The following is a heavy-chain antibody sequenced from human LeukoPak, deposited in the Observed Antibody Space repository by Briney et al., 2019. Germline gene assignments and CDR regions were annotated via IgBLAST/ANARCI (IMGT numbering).Heavy chain of an antibody. CDR2: IYPCDSDV. Sequence: GESLKISCKGSGYNFTTYWIGWVRQMPGQGLEWIGIIYPCDSDVRYSPSFQGQVSISTDNSITTAYLQWSVLQASDTAMYYCARPGRPPGLESGKDYYYYYMDVWGKGTTVIVSS. CDR1: GYNFTTYW. CDR3: ARPGRPPGLESGKDYYYYYMDV. V-gene: IGHV5-51*01. D-gene: IGHD3-3*01. J-gene: IGHJ6*03.